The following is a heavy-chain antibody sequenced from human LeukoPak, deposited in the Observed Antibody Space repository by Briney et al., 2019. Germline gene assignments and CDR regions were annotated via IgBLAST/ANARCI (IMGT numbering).Heavy chain of an antibody. V-gene: IGHV4-39*01. J-gene: IGHJ4*02. D-gene: IGHD3-22*01. Sequence: SETLSLTCTVSGGSISSSTYQWGWVRQPPGKGLEWIGSFYYSGRSYYNPSLKCRVTISSDTSKNQLSLKLSSVTAADTAVYYCPLDSSGYYYFDHWGQGTLVTVSS. CDR1: GGSISSSTYQ. CDR3: PLDSSGYYYFDH. CDR2: FYYSGRS.